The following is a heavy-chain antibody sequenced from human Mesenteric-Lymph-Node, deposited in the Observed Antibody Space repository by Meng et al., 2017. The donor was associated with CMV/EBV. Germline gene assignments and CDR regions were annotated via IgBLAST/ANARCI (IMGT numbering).Heavy chain of an antibody. CDR3: ARDSGNSNGYYADY. CDR1: GGSISSYY. D-gene: IGHD3-22*01. V-gene: IGHV4-59*01. J-gene: IGHJ4*02. CDR2: IYYSGST. Sequence: SETLSLTCTVSGGSISSYYWSWIRQPPGKGLEWIGYIYYSGSTNYNPSLKSRVTISVDTSKNQFSLKLSSVTAADTAIYYCARDSGNSNGYYADYWAREPWSPSPQ.